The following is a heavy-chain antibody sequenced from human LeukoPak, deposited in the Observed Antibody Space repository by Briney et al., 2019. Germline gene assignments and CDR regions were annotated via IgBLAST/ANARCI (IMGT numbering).Heavy chain of an antibody. Sequence: GGSLRLSCAASGFTFSSYSMNWVRLAPGKGLEWVSAISGSGGSTYYADSVKGRFTISRDNSKNTLYLQMNSLRGEDTAVYYCAKGRQLRRSDAFDIWGQGTMVTVSS. V-gene: IGHV3-23*01. J-gene: IGHJ3*02. CDR1: GFTFSSYS. D-gene: IGHD1-26*01. CDR3: AKGRQLRRSDAFDI. CDR2: ISGSGGST.